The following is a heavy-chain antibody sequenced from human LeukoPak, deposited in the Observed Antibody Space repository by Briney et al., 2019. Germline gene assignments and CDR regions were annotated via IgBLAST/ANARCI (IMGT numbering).Heavy chain of an antibody. Sequence: GSLRLSCAASGFTFSSYVMSWIRQPPGKWLEWIGEINHSGSTNYNPSLKSRVTISVDTSKNQFSLKQSSVTAADTAVYYCASSNYYGSRNFDPWGQGTLVTVSS. CDR3: ASSNYYGSRNFDP. D-gene: IGHD3-10*01. V-gene: IGHV4-34*01. CDR2: INHSGST. J-gene: IGHJ5*02. CDR1: GFTFSSYV.